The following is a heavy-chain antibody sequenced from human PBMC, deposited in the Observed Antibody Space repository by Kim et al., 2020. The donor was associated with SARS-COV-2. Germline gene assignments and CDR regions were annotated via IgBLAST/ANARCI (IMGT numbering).Heavy chain of an antibody. D-gene: IGHD5-12*01. Sequence: ASVKVSCKASGYTFTSYDINWVRQATGQGLEWMGWMNPNSGNTGYAQKFQGRVTMTRNTSISTAYMELSSLRSEDTAVYYCAADSGYDGRGASYGMDVWGQGTTVTVSS. J-gene: IGHJ6*02. CDR1: GYTFTSYD. CDR3: AADSGYDGRGASYGMDV. V-gene: IGHV1-8*01. CDR2: MNPNSGNT.